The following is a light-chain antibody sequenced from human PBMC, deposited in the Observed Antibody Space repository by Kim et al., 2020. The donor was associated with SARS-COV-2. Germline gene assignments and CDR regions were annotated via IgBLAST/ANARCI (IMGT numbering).Light chain of an antibody. J-gene: IGLJ3*02. CDR2: GKN. Sequence: SSELTQDPAVSVALGQTVRITCQGDSLRSYYASWYQQKPGQAPVLVIYGKNNRPSGIPDRFSGSSSGNTASLTITGAQAEDEADYYCNSRDSSGNHWVFGGGTQPDRP. V-gene: IGLV3-19*01. CDR3: NSRDSSGNHWV. CDR1: SLRSYY.